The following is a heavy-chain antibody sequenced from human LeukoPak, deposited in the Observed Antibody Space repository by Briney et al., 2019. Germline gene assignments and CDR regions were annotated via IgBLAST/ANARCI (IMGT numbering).Heavy chain of an antibody. CDR2: IYHSGST. J-gene: IGHJ4*02. V-gene: IGHV4-39*07. CDR1: GGSISSSSYY. CDR3: AREERINDILTGYYIIFDY. D-gene: IGHD3-9*01. Sequence: PSETLSLTCTVSGGSISSSSYYWGWIRQPPGKGLEWIGSIYHSGSTYYNPSLKSRVTISVDTSKNQFSLKLSSVTAADTAVYYCAREERINDILTGYYIIFDYWGQGTLVTVSS.